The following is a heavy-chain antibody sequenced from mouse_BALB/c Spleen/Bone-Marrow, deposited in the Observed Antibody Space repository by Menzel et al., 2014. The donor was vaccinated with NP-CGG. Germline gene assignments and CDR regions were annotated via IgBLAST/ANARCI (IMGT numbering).Heavy chain of an antibody. Sequence: SGAELVKPGASVKISCKASGYTFXDYNMDWVKQSHGKSLEWIGDINPTYDSTSYNQKFKGKATLTVDKSSSTAYMELRSLTSEDTAVYYCARSRYFDVWGAGTTVTVSS. CDR1: GYTFXDYN. V-gene: IGHV1-18*01. J-gene: IGHJ1*01. CDR2: INPTYDST. CDR3: ARSRYFDV.